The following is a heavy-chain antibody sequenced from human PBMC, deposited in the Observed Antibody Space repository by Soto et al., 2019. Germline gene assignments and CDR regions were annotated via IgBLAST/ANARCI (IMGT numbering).Heavy chain of an antibody. CDR1: GYIFTDYT. CDR3: AREGLVRGVLRGIRFDP. V-gene: IGHV1-3*01. D-gene: IGHD3-10*01. Sequence: QVQLVQSGAEVKKSGASVKVSCEASGYIFTDYTIHWVRQAPGQRLELMGWINAGNGDIKYSHQFQGRVTFSRDTSASTVYMELSSLRSEDTAVYYCAREGLVRGVLRGIRFDPWGQGTLVTVSS. CDR2: INAGNGDI. J-gene: IGHJ5*02.